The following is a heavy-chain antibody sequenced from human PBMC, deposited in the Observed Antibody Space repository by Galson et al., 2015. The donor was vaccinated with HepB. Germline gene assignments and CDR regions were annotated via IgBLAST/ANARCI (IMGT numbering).Heavy chain of an antibody. Sequence: ALRIGCAAWGFTFGDYARSWVRQDQVKGLEWVGLVRRKAYGGTTEYAASVKGRFTISRDDSKSIAYLQMNSLKAEDTAVYYCTRGIAQYRVFDYWGQGTLLTVSS. D-gene: IGHD5-12*01. J-gene: IGHJ4*02. CDR2: VRRKAYGGTT. CDR1: GFTFGDYA. V-gene: IGHV3-49*04. CDR3: TRGIAQYRVFDY.